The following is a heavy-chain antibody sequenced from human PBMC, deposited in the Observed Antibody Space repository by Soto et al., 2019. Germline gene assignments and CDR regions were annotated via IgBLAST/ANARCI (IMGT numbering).Heavy chain of an antibody. CDR2: INPSGGTT. J-gene: IGHJ4*02. D-gene: IGHD3-22*01. CDR3: ALKVVTYFDN. V-gene: IGHV1-46*01. CDR1: GYTFTTSY. Sequence: ASVKVSCKASGYTFTTSYIHWVRQAPGQGLEWMGIINPSGGTTYSAQKFQGRLTMTSDTSTSTIYMDLNSLTSEDTAVYYCALKVVTYFDNWGQGTLVTVSS.